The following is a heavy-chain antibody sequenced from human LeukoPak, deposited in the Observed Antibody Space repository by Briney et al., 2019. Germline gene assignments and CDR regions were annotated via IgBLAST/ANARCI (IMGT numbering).Heavy chain of an antibody. CDR1: GFTFRSHA. CDR2: IYENGGTT. J-gene: IGHJ6*02. D-gene: IGHD2-2*03. CDR3: ARIGFGMDV. V-gene: IGHV3-64*04. Sequence: GGSLRLSCVGSGFTFRSHAMSWVRQAPEKGLEFVSGIYENGGTTYYADSVKGRFTISRDNAKNSLYLQMNSLRAEDTAVYYCARIGFGMDVWGQGTTVTVSS.